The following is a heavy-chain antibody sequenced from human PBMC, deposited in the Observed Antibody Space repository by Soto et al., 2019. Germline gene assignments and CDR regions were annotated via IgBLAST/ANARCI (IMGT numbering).Heavy chain of an antibody. CDR1: GGSISSGDYY. CDR2: IYYSGST. D-gene: IGHD5-12*01. Sequence: SETLSLTCTVSGGSISSGDYYWSWIRQPPGKGLEWIGYIYYSGSTYYNPSLKSRVTISVDTSKNQFSLKLSSVTAADTAVYYCARGGGMATIFDYWGQRTLVTVSS. CDR3: ARGGGMATIFDY. V-gene: IGHV4-30-4*01. J-gene: IGHJ4*02.